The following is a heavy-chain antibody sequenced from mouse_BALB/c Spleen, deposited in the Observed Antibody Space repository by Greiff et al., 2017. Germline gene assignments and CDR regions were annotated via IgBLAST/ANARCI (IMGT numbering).Heavy chain of an antibody. CDR3: ARRRSTMITTVDY. Sequence: VQLQQSGPELVKPGASVKISCKASGYTFTDYYMNWVKQSHGKSLEWIGLVNPNNGGTSYNQKFKGKATLTVDKSSSTAYMELRSLTSEDSAVYYCARRRSTMITTVDYWGQGTTLTVSS. V-gene: IGHV1-26*01. J-gene: IGHJ2*01. CDR2: VNPNNGGT. CDR1: GYTFTDYY. D-gene: IGHD2-4*01.